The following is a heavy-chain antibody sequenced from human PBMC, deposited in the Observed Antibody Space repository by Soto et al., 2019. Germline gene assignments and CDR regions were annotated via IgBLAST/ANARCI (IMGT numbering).Heavy chain of an antibody. CDR1: GFTFSNAW. CDR2: IKSKTDGGTT. J-gene: IGHJ3*02. D-gene: IGHD6-6*01. Sequence: GGSLRLSCAASGFTFSNAWMSWVRQAPGKGLEWVGRIKSKTDGGTTDYAAPVKGRFTISRDDSKNTLYLQMNSLKTEDTAVYYCRCSSSSGYDAFDIWGQGTMVTVSS. V-gene: IGHV3-15*01. CDR3: RCSSSSGYDAFDI.